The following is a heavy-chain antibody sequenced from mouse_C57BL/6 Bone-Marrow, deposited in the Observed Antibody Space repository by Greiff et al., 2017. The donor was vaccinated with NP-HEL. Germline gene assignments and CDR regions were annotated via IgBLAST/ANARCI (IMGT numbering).Heavy chain of an antibody. J-gene: IGHJ2*01. Sequence: EVKLMESGGGLVKPGGSLKLSCAASGFTFSSYAMSWVRQTPEKRLEWVATISDGGSYTYYLDNVKGRFTISRDNAKNNLYLQLSHLKSEDTAVDYCARGRPSVPYYFDHWGQGTTLTVSS. V-gene: IGHV5-4*03. CDR3: ARGRPSVPYYFDH. CDR1: GFTFSSYA. CDR2: ISDGGSYT.